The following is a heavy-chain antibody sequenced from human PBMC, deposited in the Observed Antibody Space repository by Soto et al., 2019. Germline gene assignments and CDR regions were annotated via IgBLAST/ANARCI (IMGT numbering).Heavy chain of an antibody. CDR3: ARDSNYYYGMDV. CDR1: GGTFSSYA. Sequence: SVKVSCKASGGTFSSYAISWVRQAPGQGLEWMGGIIPIFGTANYAQKFQGRVTITADESTSTAYMELSSLRSEDTAVYYCARDSNYYYGMDVWGQGTTVTVSS. J-gene: IGHJ6*02. CDR2: IIPIFGTA. V-gene: IGHV1-69*13.